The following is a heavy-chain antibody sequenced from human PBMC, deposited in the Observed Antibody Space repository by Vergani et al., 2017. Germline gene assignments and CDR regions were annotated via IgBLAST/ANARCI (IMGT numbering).Heavy chain of an antibody. D-gene: IGHD2-2*01. CDR3: AKLEDIVVVPAAMPFFDY. CDR2: ISGQNFRT. CDR1: GFTFTAHG. Sequence: EVQLLESGGGSAQPGESLRLSCVASGFTFTAHGLNWVRQAPGKGLEWVSGISGQNFRTHYADSVKGRFTISRDDSKNTVYLQMNSLRAEDTAVYYCAKLEDIVVVPAAMPFFDYWGQGTLVTVSS. J-gene: IGHJ4*02. V-gene: IGHV3-23*01.